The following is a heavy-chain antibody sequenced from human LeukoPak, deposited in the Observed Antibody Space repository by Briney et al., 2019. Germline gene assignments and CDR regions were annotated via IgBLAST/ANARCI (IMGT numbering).Heavy chain of an antibody. V-gene: IGHV3-48*01. D-gene: IGHD3-16*01. CDR2: ISTSSSTI. Sequence: GGSLRLSCAASGFTFSSYVISWVRQAPGKGLEWVSYISTSSSTIYYADSVKGRFTISRDDAKNSLYLQMNSLRAEDTAVYYCARGPPSGGFDSWGQGTLVTVSS. CDR3: ARGPPSGGFDS. J-gene: IGHJ4*02. CDR1: GFTFSSYV.